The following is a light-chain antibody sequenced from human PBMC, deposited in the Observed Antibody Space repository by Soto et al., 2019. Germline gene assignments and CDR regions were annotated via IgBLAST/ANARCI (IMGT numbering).Light chain of an antibody. V-gene: IGKV1-5*03. CDR1: QTISSW. CDR2: KAS. J-gene: IGKJ1*01. Sequence: DIPMTQSPSTLSGSVGDRVTITCRASQTISSWLAWYQQKPGKAPKLLIYKASTLKSGVPSRFSGSGSGTESTLTISSLQPDDFVSYYWQHYNCYSEAFGQGTKVELK. CDR3: QHYNCYSEA.